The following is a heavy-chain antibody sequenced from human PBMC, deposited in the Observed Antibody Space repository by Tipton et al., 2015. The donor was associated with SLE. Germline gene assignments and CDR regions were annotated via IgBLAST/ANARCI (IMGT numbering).Heavy chain of an antibody. J-gene: IGHJ6*02. D-gene: IGHD3-10*01. Sequence: SLRLSCAASGFLMFGDYGMSWVRQAPGKGLEWVSGINWNGDRTGYGDSVKGRFTIPRDNAKKYLYLQMNSLRADDTALYYCARFLYPYGMDVWGQGTTVTVSS. V-gene: IGHV3-20*04. CDR3: ARFLYPYGMDV. CDR1: GFLMFGDYG. CDR2: INWNGDRT.